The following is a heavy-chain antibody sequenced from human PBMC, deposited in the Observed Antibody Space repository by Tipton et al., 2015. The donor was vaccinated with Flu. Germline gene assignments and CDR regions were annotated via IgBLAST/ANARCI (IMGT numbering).Heavy chain of an antibody. Sequence: LSLTCTVSGGSISSYYWSWIRQPPGKGLEWVSGITGNSDIVAYAVPVKGRFTIPRDDAKNSLYLQMNSLRIEDTAVYFRVVPNMDVWGQGTTVIVSS. D-gene: IGHD6-6*01. CDR2: ITGNSDIV. V-gene: IGHV3-9*01. J-gene: IGHJ6*01. CDR3: VVPNMDV. CDR1: GGSISSYY.